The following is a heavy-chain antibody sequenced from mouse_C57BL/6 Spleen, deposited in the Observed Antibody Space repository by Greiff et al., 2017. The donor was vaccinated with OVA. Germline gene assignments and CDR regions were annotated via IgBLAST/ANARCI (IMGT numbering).Heavy chain of an antibody. CDR2: ISSGSSTI. V-gene: IGHV5-17*01. J-gene: IGHJ2*01. Sequence: EVKVVESGGGLVKPGGSLKLSCAASGFTFSDYGMHWVRQAPEKGLEWVAYISSGSSTIYYADTVKGRFTISRDNAKNTLFLQMTSLRSEDTAMYYCARRDRRAYFDYWGQGTTLTVSS. CDR1: GFTFSDYG. CDR3: ARRDRRAYFDY. D-gene: IGHD3-3*01.